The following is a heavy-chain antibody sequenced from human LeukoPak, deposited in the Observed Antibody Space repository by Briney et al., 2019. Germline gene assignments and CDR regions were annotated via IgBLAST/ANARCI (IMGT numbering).Heavy chain of an antibody. D-gene: IGHD2-2*01. CDR3: AGDQGIVVVPAAMGEFDY. CDR1: GYTFTSYG. J-gene: IGHJ4*02. CDR2: ISAYNGNT. V-gene: IGHV1-18*01. Sequence: ASVKVSCKASGYTFTSYGISWVRQAPGQGLEWMGWISAYNGNTNYAQKLQGRVTMTTDTSTSTAYMELRSLRSDDTAVYYCAGDQGIVVVPAAMGEFDYWGQGTLVTVSS.